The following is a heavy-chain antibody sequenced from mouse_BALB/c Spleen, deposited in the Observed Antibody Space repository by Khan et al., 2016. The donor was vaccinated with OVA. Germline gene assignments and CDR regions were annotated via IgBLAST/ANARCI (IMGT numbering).Heavy chain of an antibody. V-gene: IGHV5-6-4*01. CDR2: ISSGGTYT. Sequence: VQLVESGGGLVKPGGSLKLSCAASAFTFSSYTMSWVRQTPEKRLDWVATISSGGTYTYYPDSVKGRFTISRDNAKNTLYLQMSSLKSEDTAMYYCTRDGNYAHWYFDVWGAGTTVTVSS. J-gene: IGHJ1*01. CDR3: TRDGNYAHWYFDV. D-gene: IGHD2-1*01. CDR1: AFTFSSYT.